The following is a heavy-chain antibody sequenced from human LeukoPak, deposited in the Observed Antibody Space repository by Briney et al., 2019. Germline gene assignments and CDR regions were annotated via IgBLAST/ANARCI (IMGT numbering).Heavy chain of an antibody. J-gene: IGHJ3*02. CDR3: ARGRYCSADICAGGDAFDI. Sequence: SETLSLTCTVSGGSINNYYWSWIRQPAGKGLEWFGRIYTRGSTNYNPSLKSRVTMSVDTSKNQSTLKLSSVTAADTAVYYGARGRYCSADICAGGDAFDIWGQETMVSVSS. CDR1: GGSINNYY. D-gene: IGHD2-15*01. V-gene: IGHV4-4*07. CDR2: IYTRGST.